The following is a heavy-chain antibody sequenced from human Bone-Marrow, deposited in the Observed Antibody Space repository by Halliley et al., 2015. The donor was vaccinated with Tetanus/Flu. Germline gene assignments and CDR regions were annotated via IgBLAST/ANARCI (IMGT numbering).Heavy chain of an antibody. Sequence: QLVQSGGEVKKPGASVKVSCKASGYMFTSYGIHWARQAPGQGLEWLGRISGYNGNTNYAQNLQDRVILTIDTSTTTAYMELRSLRSDDTAVYFCARGSGAGWFAPWGQGTLVIVST. CDR1: GYMFTSYG. J-gene: IGHJ5*02. CDR2: ISGYNGNT. D-gene: IGHD1-26*01. CDR3: ARGSGAGWFAP. V-gene: IGHV1-18*01.